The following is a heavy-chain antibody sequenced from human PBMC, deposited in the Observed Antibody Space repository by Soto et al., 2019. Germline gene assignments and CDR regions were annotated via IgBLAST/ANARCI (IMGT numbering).Heavy chain of an antibody. D-gene: IGHD3-16*02. V-gene: IGHV3-23*01. CDR1: GFTFRTYA. CDR2: ISGSAGT. J-gene: IGHJ4*02. CDR3: AKEKVYDFNWRSDRFTSHY. Sequence: GSLRLSCTASGFTFRTYAMTWFRQAPGKGLEWVSAISGSAGTFYATSVKGRFTISRDNSRSTVYLQMHSLRAEDSAIYYCAKEKVYDFNWRSDRFTSHYCGRGTLVTVCS.